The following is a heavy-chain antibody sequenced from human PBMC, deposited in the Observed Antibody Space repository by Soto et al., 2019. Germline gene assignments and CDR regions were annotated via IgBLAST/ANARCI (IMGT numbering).Heavy chain of an antibody. CDR3: AKDPQRLRGYFDY. V-gene: IGHV3-23*01. CDR2: ISGSGGST. J-gene: IGHJ4*02. Sequence: EVQLLESGGGLVQPGGSVRLSCAASGFTFSSYAMSWVLQAPGKGLEWVSAISGSGGSTYYADSVKGGFTIYRDNSKNTLYLQMNSLRAEDTAVYYRAKDPQRLRGYFDYWGQRTLVTVSS. CDR1: GFTFSSYA.